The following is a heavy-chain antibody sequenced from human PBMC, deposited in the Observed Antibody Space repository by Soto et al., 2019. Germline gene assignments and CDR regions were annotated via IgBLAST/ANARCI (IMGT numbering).Heavy chain of an antibody. Sequence: QVQLVQSGAEVKKPGSSVKVSCKASGGTFSSYTISWVRQAPGQGLEWMGRIIPILGIANYAQKFQGRVTISADKSTSTAYMELSSLRSEDTAVYYCARDKRYCSSTSCYYMDVWCKGTTVTVSS. CDR1: GGTFSSYT. D-gene: IGHD2-2*01. CDR2: IIPILGIA. V-gene: IGHV1-69*08. J-gene: IGHJ6*03. CDR3: ARDKRYCSSTSCYYMDV.